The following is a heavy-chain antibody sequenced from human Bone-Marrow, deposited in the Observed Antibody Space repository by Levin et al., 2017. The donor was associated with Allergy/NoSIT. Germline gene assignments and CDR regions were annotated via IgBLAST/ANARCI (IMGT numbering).Heavy chain of an antibody. CDR3: TKDYSDDYGDYGWFDP. J-gene: IGHJ5*02. CDR2: ISWNSGSI. Sequence: SLKISCAASGFTFEKYGMHWVRQAPGKGLEWVSGISWNSGSIGYADSVKGRFTISRDNAKNSLYLQMNSLRTDDTAFYYCTKDYSDDYGDYGWFDPWGQGTLVAVSS. V-gene: IGHV3-9*01. CDR1: GFTFEKYG. D-gene: IGHD4-17*01.